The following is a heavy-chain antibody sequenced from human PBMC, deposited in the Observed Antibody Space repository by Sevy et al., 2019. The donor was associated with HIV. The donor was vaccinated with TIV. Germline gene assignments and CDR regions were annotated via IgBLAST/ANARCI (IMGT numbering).Heavy chain of an antibody. V-gene: IGHV3-30*04. Sequence: GGSLRLSCAASGFSVSSHAMHWVRQAPGKGLEWVALLSYDGGAQYYADSVKGRFSISRDNSKNILYLQTNSLRPADTALYYCTRDAGYSVGWYPSNYWGQGTLVTVSS. CDR3: TRDAGYSVGWYPSNY. D-gene: IGHD6-19*01. J-gene: IGHJ4*02. CDR1: GFSVSSHA. CDR2: LSYDGGAQ.